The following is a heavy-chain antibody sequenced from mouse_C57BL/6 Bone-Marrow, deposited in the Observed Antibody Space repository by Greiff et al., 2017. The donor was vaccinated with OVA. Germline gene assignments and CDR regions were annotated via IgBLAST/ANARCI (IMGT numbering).Heavy chain of an antibody. CDR3: ARYYDYDVDFDY. CDR1: GYTFTSYW. V-gene: IGHV1-69*01. CDR2: IDPSDSYT. D-gene: IGHD2-4*01. J-gene: IGHJ2*01. Sequence: QVQLKQPGAELVMPGASVKLSCKASGYTFTSYWMHWVKQRPGQGLEWIGEIDPSDSYTNYNQKFKGKSTLTVDKSSSTAYMQLSSLTSEDSAVYYCARYYDYDVDFDYWGQGTTLTVSS.